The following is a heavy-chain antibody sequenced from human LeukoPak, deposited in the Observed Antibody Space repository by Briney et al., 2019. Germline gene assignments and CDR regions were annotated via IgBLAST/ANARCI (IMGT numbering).Heavy chain of an antibody. CDR2: IRGSGGST. J-gene: IGHJ4*02. CDR1: GFTFSRYA. CDR3: AKHSGSYFIYYVDS. V-gene: IGHV3-23*01. Sequence: GGSLRLSCAASGFTFSRYATSCVRQAPGKGLEWVSAIRGSGGSTYYADSVKGRFTISRDNSANTLYLQMNSLRAEDTALYYGAKHSGSYFIYYVDSWGQGTLVTVSS. D-gene: IGHD1-26*01.